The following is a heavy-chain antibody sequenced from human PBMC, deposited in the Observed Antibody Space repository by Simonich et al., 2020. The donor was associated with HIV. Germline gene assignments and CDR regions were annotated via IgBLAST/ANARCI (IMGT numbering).Heavy chain of an antibody. CDR3: ASGGSISSVWADDY. J-gene: IGHJ4*02. Sequence: QVQLVESGGGVVQPGRSLRLSCAASGFTFSSYAMHWVRQAPGKGLEGVAVISYDGSNKYYADSVKGRVPIPRDNSKNTLYLQMNSLRAEDTAVYYCASGGSISSVWADDYWGQGTLVTVSS. D-gene: IGHD3-16*01. V-gene: IGHV3-30*07. CDR1: GFTFSSYA. CDR2: ISYDGSNK.